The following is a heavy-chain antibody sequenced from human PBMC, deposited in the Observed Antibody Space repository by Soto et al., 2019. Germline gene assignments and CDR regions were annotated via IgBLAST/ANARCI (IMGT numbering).Heavy chain of an antibody. CDR1: GGSFSGYY. CDR2: INHSGST. Sequence: SETLSLTCAVYGGSFSGYYWSWIRQPPGKGLEWSGEINHSGSTNDNPSLKSRVTISVDTSKNQFSLKLSSVTAADTAVYYCARVMRGYYDFWSGYFDRYFAYRGQRTMVTVSS. V-gene: IGHV4-34*01. J-gene: IGHJ4*02. CDR3: ARVMRGYYDFWSGYFDRYFAY. D-gene: IGHD3-3*01.